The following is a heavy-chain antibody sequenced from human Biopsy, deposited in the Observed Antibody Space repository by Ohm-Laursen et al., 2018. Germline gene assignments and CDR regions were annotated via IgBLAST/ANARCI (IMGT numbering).Heavy chain of an antibody. J-gene: IGHJ5*02. D-gene: IGHD1/OR15-1a*01. Sequence: GASVKVSCNASGGTFSSSAITWVRQAPGQGLEWMGGIIGIFRTAHYAQKFQGRVTITADDFMSTAYMELSSLRSEDTAVYYCARGGGYNWNNGWFDPWGQGTLVTVSS. V-gene: IGHV1-69*13. CDR1: GGTFSSSA. CDR2: IIGIFRTA. CDR3: ARGGGYNWNNGWFDP.